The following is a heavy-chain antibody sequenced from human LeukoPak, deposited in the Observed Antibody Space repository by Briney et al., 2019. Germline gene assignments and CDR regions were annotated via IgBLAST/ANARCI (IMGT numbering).Heavy chain of an antibody. CDR1: GGSLNGHY. CDR2: GSESGGT. Sequence: SETLSLTCAVYGGSLNGHYWSWIRQPPGKGLEWIGEGSESGGTKFNPSLKSRVTISADMSKGQFSLKVKSVTAADTAVYYCAKNGQSGFSFDPWGQGTLVTVST. V-gene: IGHV4-34*01. CDR3: AKNGQSGFSFDP. D-gene: IGHD3-3*01. J-gene: IGHJ5*02.